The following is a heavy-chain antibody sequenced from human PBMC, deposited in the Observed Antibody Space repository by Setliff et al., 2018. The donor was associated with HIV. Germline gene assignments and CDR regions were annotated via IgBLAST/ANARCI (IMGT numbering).Heavy chain of an antibody. CDR3: ATFPFRLVAISVNSHFDK. J-gene: IGHJ4*02. V-gene: IGHV1-69-2*01. Sequence: ASVKVSCKDSGYTFTDYYIYWMKQAPGKGLEWMGRIDPAGGETIYAEKFQDRVTIIADTSMDTDFMEMNNLRSEDTAFYYCATFPFRLVAISVNSHFDKWGQGTLVTVSS. CDR1: GYTFTDYY. CDR2: IDPAGGET. D-gene: IGHD2-21*01.